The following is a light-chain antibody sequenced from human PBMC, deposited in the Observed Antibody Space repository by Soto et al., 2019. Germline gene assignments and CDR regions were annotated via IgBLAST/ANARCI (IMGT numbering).Light chain of an antibody. CDR2: YDD. Sequence: QSVLTQPPSVSDAPRQTVTISCSGSSSNIGNNAVNWYQQLPGQAPKLLIYYDDLLPSGVSDRFSGSKSGTSASLAISGLHSDDEADYYCAAWDDRLNGWVFGGGTKLTVL. J-gene: IGLJ3*02. CDR1: SSNIGNNA. CDR3: AAWDDRLNGWV. V-gene: IGLV1-36*01.